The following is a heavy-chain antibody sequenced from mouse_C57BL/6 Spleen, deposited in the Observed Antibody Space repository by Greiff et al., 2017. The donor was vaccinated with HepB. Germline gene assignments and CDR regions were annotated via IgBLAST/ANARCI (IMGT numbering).Heavy chain of an antibody. CDR3: ARKNYDLYFDY. CDR2: ISSGSSTI. Sequence: VQLKESGGGLVKPGGSLKLSCAASGFTFSDYGMHWVRQAPEKGLEWVAYISSGSSTIYYADTVKGRFTISRDTAKNTLFLQMTSLRSEDTAMYYCARKNYDLYFDYWGQGTTLTVSS. V-gene: IGHV5-17*01. CDR1: GFTFSDYG. D-gene: IGHD2-4*01. J-gene: IGHJ2*01.